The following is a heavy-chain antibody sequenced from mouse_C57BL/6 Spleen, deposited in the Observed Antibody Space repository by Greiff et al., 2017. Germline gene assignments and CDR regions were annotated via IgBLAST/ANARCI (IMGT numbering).Heavy chain of an antibody. Sequence: QVQLQQSGPELVKPGTSVKISCKASGYAFSSSWMNWVKQRPGKGLEWIGLIYPGGGGTNYNGKFKGKATLTADKSSSTAYMQLSSLTSEDSAVYVCARSELLRYANYAMDYWGQGTSVTVSS. J-gene: IGHJ4*01. D-gene: IGHD1-1*01. CDR1: GYAFSSSW. CDR2: IYPGGGGT. CDR3: ARSELLRYANYAMDY. V-gene: IGHV1-82*01.